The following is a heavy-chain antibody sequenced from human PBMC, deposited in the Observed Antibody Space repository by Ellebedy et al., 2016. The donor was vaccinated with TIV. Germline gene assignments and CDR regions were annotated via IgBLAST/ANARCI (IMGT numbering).Heavy chain of an antibody. V-gene: IGHV4-34*01. D-gene: IGHD3-9*01. CDR3: ARAYYDILTGPKDPKFDP. CDR2: INHSGST. CDR1: GGPFSGYY. J-gene: IGHJ5*02. Sequence: SETLSLTXAVYGGPFSGYYWSWIRQPPGKGLEWIREINHSGSTNYNPSLKGRVTISVDTSKNQFSLKLSSVTAADTAVYYCARAYYDILTGPKDPKFDPWGQGTLVTVSS.